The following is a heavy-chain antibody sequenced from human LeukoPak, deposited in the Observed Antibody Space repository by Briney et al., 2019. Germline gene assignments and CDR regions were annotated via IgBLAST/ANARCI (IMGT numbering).Heavy chain of an antibody. J-gene: IGHJ4*02. CDR3: ARGRSIAVAGSDY. Sequence: ASVKVSCKASGYTFTGYYMHWVRQAPGQGLEWMGWINPNSGGTNYAQKFQGRVTMTRNTSISTAYMELSSLRSEDTAVYYCARGRSIAVAGSDYWGQGTLVTVSS. CDR2: INPNSGGT. D-gene: IGHD6-19*01. CDR1: GYTFTGYY. V-gene: IGHV1-2*02.